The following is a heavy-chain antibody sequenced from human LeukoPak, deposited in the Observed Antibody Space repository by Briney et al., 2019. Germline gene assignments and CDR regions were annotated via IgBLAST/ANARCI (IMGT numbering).Heavy chain of an antibody. Sequence: PSQTLSLTCAISGDSVWSNSVTGNWIRQTPSRGLEWLGRTYYRSTWYNDYAVSVRGRITVNPDTSKNQFSLHLNSVTPEDTAVYYCARRLTQYDCFDPWGQGILVTVSS. CDR1: GDSVWSNSVT. J-gene: IGHJ5*02. V-gene: IGHV6-1*01. CDR2: TYYRSTWYN. D-gene: IGHD2-2*01. CDR3: ARRLTQYDCFDP.